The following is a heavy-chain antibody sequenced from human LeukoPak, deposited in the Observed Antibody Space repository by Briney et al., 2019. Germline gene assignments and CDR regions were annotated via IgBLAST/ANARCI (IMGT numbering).Heavy chain of an antibody. CDR1: VGSISSYY. CDR3: AREITMVRGVRAFDY. CDR2: IYYSGST. J-gene: IGHJ4*02. D-gene: IGHD3-10*01. Sequence: PSETLSLTCTVSVGSISSYYWSWIRQPPGKGLEWIGYIYYSGSTNYNPSLKSRVTISVDTSKNQFSLKLSSVTAADTAVYYCAREITMVRGVRAFDYWGQGTLVTVSS. V-gene: IGHV4-59*01.